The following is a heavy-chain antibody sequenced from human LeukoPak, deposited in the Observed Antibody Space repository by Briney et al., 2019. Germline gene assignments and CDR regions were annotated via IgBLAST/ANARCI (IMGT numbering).Heavy chain of an antibody. J-gene: IGHJ4*02. CDR2: INHSGST. CDR3: AGLARYNNYFLPNYHYFDY. V-gene: IGHV4-34*01. Sequence: SETLSLTCAVYGGSFSGYYWSWIRQPPGKGLEWIGEINHSGSTNYNPSLKSRVTISVDTSKNQFSLKLSSVTAADTAVYYCAGLARYNNYFLPNYHYFDYWGQGTLVTVSS. CDR1: GGSFSGYY. D-gene: IGHD4-11*01.